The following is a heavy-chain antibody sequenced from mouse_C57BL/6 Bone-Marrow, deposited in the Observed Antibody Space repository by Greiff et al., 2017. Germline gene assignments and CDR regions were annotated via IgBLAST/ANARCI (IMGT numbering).Heavy chain of an antibody. V-gene: IGHV1-7*01. Sequence: QVQLKESGAELAKPGASVKLSCKASGYTFTSYWMHWVKQRPGQGLEWIGYINPSSGYTTYNQKFKDKATLTADKSSRTAYMQLSSLTYEDSAVYYCARSFYGPAWFAYWGQGTLVTVSA. CDR2: INPSSGYT. CDR3: ARSFYGPAWFAY. D-gene: IGHD1-2*01. J-gene: IGHJ3*01. CDR1: GYTFTSYW.